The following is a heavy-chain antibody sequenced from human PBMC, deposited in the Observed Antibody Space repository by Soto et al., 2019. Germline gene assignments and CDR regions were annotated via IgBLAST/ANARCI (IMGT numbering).Heavy chain of an antibody. Sequence: HPGGSLRLSCTSSEFIFSSYAMHWVRQAPGKGLEWVTVISIDGSRQHYADSVMGRFTVSRDRSRNTVTLQMDSLTSEDTAVYYCAKEGIGSTWSSFDYWGPGTLVTVSS. D-gene: IGHD6-13*01. J-gene: IGHJ4*02. CDR3: AKEGIGSTWSSFDY. V-gene: IGHV3-30-3*02. CDR2: ISIDGSRQ. CDR1: EFIFSSYA.